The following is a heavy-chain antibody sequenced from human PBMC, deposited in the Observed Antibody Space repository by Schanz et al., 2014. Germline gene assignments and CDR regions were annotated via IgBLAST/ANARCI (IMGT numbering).Heavy chain of an antibody. D-gene: IGHD4-17*01. Sequence: EVHLLESGGGLVQPGGSLRLSCAASGFTFSNYWMHWVRQAPGKGLVWVSNIPWNGAAIGYAGSVRGRFTISRDSAKNTLYLQMNTLRAEDTAVYYCARKMKLGVYGGKGHDSLDIWGQGTMVTVSS. V-gene: IGHV3-74*02. CDR3: ARKMKLGVYGGKGHDSLDI. J-gene: IGHJ3*02. CDR2: IPWNGAAI. CDR1: GFTFSNYW.